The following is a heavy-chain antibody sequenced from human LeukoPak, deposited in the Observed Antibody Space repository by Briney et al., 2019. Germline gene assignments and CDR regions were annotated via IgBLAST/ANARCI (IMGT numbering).Heavy chain of an antibody. V-gene: IGHV3-21*01. CDR2: IGGSGDSI. CDR3: ARDRNWNYDY. J-gene: IGHJ4*02. D-gene: IGHD1-7*01. Sequence: PGGSLRLSCAASGFTFSDYTMDWVRQAPGKGLEWVSSIGGSGDSIYYADSVKGRFTISRDNAKSSLDLQMNSLRAEDTAVYYCARDRNWNYDYWGQGTLVTVSS. CDR1: GFTFSDYT.